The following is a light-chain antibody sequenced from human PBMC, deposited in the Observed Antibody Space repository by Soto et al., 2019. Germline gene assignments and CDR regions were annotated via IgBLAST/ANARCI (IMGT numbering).Light chain of an antibody. CDR3: LITQRDVRV. Sequence: QAVVTQEHSLTVSPGGTVTLTCGSSTGAVTSGHYPYWFQQKPGQAPRTLIYDTSNKHAWTPAQISGSDRGGKAALTLSGAQPGDEADYDRLITQRDVRVFGGGTKLTVL. V-gene: IGLV7-46*01. CDR2: DTS. CDR1: TGAVTSGHY. J-gene: IGLJ3*02.